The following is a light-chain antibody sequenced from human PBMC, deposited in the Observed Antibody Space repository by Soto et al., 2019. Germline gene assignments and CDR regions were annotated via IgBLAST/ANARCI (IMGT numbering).Light chain of an antibody. CDR2: GAS. J-gene: IGKJ3*01. CDR1: QSVSSNY. V-gene: IGKV3-20*01. CDR3: QQYGRSPCT. Sequence: EIVMTQSPGTLSLSPGETATLSCRASQSVSSNYVAWFHQKPGHAPRLLIYGASSRATGVPDRFSASGSGTDFTLTISRLEPEDFAVYSCQQYGRSPCTFGPGTKVDIK.